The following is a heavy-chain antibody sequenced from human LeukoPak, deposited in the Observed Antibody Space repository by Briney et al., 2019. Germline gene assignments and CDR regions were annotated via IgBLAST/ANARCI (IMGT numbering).Heavy chain of an antibody. Sequence: GGSLRLSCAASGFTFSSYAMHWVRQAPGKGLEWVAVISYDGSNKYYADSVKGRFTISRDNSKNTLYLQMNSLRAEDTAVYYCARGPLAYSSSWLLDYWGQGTLVTVSS. J-gene: IGHJ4*02. V-gene: IGHV3-30-3*01. CDR3: ARGPLAYSSSWLLDY. CDR2: ISYDGSNK. CDR1: GFTFSSYA. D-gene: IGHD6-13*01.